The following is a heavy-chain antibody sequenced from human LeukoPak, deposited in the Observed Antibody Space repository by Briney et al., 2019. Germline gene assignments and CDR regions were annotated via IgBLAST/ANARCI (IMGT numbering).Heavy chain of an antibody. CDR2: ISSSGSTI. D-gene: IGHD1-26*01. J-gene: IGHJ4*02. Sequence: PGGSLRLSCAASGFTFSDYYMSWIRQAPGKGLEWVSYISSSGSTIYYADSVKGRFIISRTNAKNSLYLQMNSLRAEDTAVYYCARVWELWTVFDYWGQGTLVTVSS. V-gene: IGHV3-11*01. CDR3: ARVWELWTVFDY. CDR1: GFTFSDYY.